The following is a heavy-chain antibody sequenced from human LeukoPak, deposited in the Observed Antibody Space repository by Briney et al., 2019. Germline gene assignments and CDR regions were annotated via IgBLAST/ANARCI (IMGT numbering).Heavy chain of an antibody. CDR2: ISAYNGNT. Sequence: ASVKVSCKASGYTFTSYDINWVRQAPGQGLEWMGWISAYNGNTNYAQKLQGRVTMTTDTSTSTAYMELRSLRSDDTAVYYCARDNCSGGSCYYYYYGMDVWGEGTTVTVSS. CDR1: GYTFTSYD. CDR3: ARDNCSGGSCYYYYYGMDV. V-gene: IGHV1-18*01. D-gene: IGHD2-15*01. J-gene: IGHJ6*04.